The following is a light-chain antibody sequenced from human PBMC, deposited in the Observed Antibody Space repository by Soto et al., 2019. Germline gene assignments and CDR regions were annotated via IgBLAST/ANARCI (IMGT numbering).Light chain of an antibody. V-gene: IGKV3-11*02. CDR3: QQRSSWPLT. J-gene: IGKJ4*01. CDR1: QSVNTY. CDR2: DTS. Sequence: EIVLTQSPVTLSLSPGERVTLSCRASQSVNTYLTWHQQKPGQAPRLLIYDTSNRATGIPPRFNSSGSERDFTLTISSLEPEDSAVYYCQQRSSWPLTFGGGTKVEIK.